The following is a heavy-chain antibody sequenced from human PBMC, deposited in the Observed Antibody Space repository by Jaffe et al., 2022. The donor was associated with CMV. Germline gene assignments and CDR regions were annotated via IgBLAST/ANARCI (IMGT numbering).Heavy chain of an antibody. CDR1: GFAVSSHY. D-gene: IGHD4-17*01. V-gene: IGHV3-53*01. CDR2: IYSGAFGST. J-gene: IGHJ6*02. CDR3: AREQTTSNYYAMDV. Sequence: EVQLVESGGGLSQPGGSLRLSCAAYGFAVSSHYMSWVRQAPGKGLEWVSIIYSGAFGSTYYADSVKGRFTVSRDSSENMVYLQMNSLRVEDTAVYYCAREQTTSNYYAMDVWGQGTTVTVSS.